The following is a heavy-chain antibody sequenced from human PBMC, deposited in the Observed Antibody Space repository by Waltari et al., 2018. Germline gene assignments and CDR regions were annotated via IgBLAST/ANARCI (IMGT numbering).Heavy chain of an antibody. CDR2: IHTSGNT. CDR1: GGSISSDY. J-gene: IGHJ4*02. CDR3: ARRVRSTSGGFYYDY. V-gene: IGHV4-4*07. D-gene: IGHD6-13*01. Sequence: QVQLQESGPGLVKPSETLSLTCTVSGGSISSDYWSWIRQPAGKGLECIGRIHTSGNTNYNPSLKRRVTMSVDTAKNQFSLKLTSVTAADTAVYFCARRVRSTSGGFYYDYWGQGTLVTVSS.